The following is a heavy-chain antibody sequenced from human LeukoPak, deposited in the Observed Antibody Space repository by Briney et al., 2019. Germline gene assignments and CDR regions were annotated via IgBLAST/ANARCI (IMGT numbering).Heavy chain of an antibody. D-gene: IGHD5-18*01. CDR2: IGGSGGAI. CDR3: AKRIQSAMATGY. V-gene: IGHV3-23*01. CDR1: GFTFSRYA. J-gene: IGHJ4*02. Sequence: GGSLRLSCGASGFTFSRYAMSWVRQAPGKGLQWVSEIGGSGGAIYYADSVKGRFTISRDNSKNTLFLEMNSLRAEDTAVYYCAKRIQSAMATGYWGQGTLVTVSS.